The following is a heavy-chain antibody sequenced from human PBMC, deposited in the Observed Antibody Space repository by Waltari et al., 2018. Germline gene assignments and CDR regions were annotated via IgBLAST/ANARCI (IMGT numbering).Heavy chain of an antibody. CDR1: GFTFSSYW. CDR2: LRNDGSST. Sequence: EVRLVESGGGLVQPGGSLRLSCAASGFTFSSYWMHWVRQAPGKGLVWVSRLRNDGSSTTYADSVKGRFTISRDNAKNTLYLQMKSLRAEDTAVYYCARAGGESRSYPYYFDYWGQGTLVTVSS. CDR3: ARAGGESRSYPYYFDY. V-gene: IGHV3-74*01. J-gene: IGHJ4*02. D-gene: IGHD1-26*01.